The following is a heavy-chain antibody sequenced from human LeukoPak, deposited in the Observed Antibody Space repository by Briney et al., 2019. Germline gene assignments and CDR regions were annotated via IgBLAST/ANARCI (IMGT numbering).Heavy chain of an antibody. J-gene: IGHJ3*02. Sequence: SETLSLTCTVSGGSISSSSYYWGWIRQPPGKGLEWIGSIYYSGRTYYNPSLKSRVTISVDTSKNQFSLKLSSVTAADTAVYYCARAPIVVVPAATRLNAFDIWGQGTMVTVSS. D-gene: IGHD2-2*01. CDR1: GGSISSSSYY. V-gene: IGHV4-39*07. CDR3: ARAPIVVVPAATRLNAFDI. CDR2: IYYSGRT.